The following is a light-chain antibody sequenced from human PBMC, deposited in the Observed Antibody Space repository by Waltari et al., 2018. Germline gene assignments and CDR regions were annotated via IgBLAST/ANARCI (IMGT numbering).Light chain of an antibody. CDR3: QQYHTYPLT. J-gene: IGKJ4*01. Sequence: DIQMTQSPSTLSASVRHRVTIPCRASQSINNWLAWYQQKPGKVPKVLIYDASSLQSGVPSRFSGSGSGTGFTLTISSLQPDDFGTYFCQQYHTYPLTFGGGTKVEIK. V-gene: IGKV1-5*01. CDR2: DAS. CDR1: QSINNW.